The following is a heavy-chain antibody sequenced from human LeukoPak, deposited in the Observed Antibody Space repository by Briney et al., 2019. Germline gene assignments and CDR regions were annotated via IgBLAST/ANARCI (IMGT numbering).Heavy chain of an antibody. V-gene: IGHV3-21*06. CDR2: ISSSSSYI. CDR1: GFTFSSYS. Sequence: GGSLRLSCAASGFTFSSYSMNWVRQAPGKGLEWVSSISSSSSYIYYAGSVKGRFTISRDNAKNSLYLQMNSLRADDTAVYYCARDIKLYDILTGFGYWGQGTLVTVSS. D-gene: IGHD3-9*01. CDR3: ARDIKLYDILTGFGY. J-gene: IGHJ4*02.